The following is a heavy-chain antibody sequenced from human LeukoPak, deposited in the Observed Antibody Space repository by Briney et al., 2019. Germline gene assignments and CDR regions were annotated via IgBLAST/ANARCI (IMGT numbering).Heavy chain of an antibody. Sequence: SETLSLTCAVYGGSFSGYYWSWIRQPPGKGLEWIGEINHSGSTNYNPSLKSRVTISVDTSKNQFSLKLSSVTAADTAVYYCARAPFDYVWGSYRSDNWFDPWGQGTLVTVSS. J-gene: IGHJ5*02. CDR1: GGSFSGYY. CDR3: ARAPFDYVWGSYRSDNWFDP. V-gene: IGHV4-34*01. D-gene: IGHD3-16*02. CDR2: INHSGST.